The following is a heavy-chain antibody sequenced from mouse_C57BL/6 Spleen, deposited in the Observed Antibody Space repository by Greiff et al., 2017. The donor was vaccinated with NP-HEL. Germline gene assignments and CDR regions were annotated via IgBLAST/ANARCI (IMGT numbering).Heavy chain of an antibody. CDR3: ARYGYDVEFDY. D-gene: IGHD2-2*01. J-gene: IGHJ2*01. CDR1: GYSFTGYF. V-gene: IGHV1-20*01. CDR2: INPYNGDT. Sequence: QLQQSGPELVKPGDSVKISCKASGYSFTGYFMNWVMQSHGKSLEWIGRINPYNGDTFYNQKFKGKATLTVDKSSSTAHMELRSLTSEDSAVYYCARYGYDVEFDYWGQCTTLTVSS.